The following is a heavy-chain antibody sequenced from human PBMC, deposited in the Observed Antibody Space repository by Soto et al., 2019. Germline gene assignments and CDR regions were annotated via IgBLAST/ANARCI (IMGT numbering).Heavy chain of an antibody. V-gene: IGHV4-31*03. CDR1: GGSIGSGGYH. CDR3: AGVSARGGGDY. CDR2: INYSGST. J-gene: IGHJ4*02. Sequence: QVQLQESGPGLVKPSQTLSLTCTVSGGSIGSGGYHWTWIRQHPGKGLEWIGYINYSGSTYYNPSLKGRFAISVGPSKNQFPLKPGSGTAAGTAVYFCAGVSARGGGDYWGQGILVTVSS. D-gene: IGHD3-10*01.